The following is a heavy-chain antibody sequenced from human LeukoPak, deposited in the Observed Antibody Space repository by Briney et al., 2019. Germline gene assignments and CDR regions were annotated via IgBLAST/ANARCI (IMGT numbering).Heavy chain of an antibody. D-gene: IGHD6-19*01. V-gene: IGHV4-59*11. CDR1: GGSISSHY. CDR3: ARGDFYSSGWDYFDY. Sequence: SETLSLTCTVSGGSISSHYWSWLRQPPGKGLEWIGYIYYSGSTNYNPSLKSRVTISVDTSKNQLSLKLSSVTAADTAVYYCARGDFYSSGWDYFDYWSQGTLVTVSS. J-gene: IGHJ4*02. CDR2: IYYSGST.